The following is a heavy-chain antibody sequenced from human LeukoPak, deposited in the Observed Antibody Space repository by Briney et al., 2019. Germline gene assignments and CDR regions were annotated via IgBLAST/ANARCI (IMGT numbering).Heavy chain of an antibody. CDR3: ARDNSVEDTAWWFDP. J-gene: IGHJ5*02. D-gene: IGHD4-23*01. CDR1: GYTFTSYY. Sequence: WASVKVSCKASGYTFTSYYMHWVRQAPGQGLEWMGIINPSGGSTSYAQKFRGRVTMTRDMSTSTDYMELSSLRSEDTAVYYCARDNSVEDTAWWFDPWGQGTLVTVSS. V-gene: IGHV1-46*01. CDR2: INPSGGST.